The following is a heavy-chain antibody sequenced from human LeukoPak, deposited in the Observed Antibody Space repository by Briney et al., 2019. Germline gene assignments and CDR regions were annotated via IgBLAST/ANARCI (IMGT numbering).Heavy chain of an antibody. CDR1: GFIFSSYS. V-gene: IGHV3-48*01. J-gene: IGHJ4*02. Sequence: GGSLRLSCAASGFIFSSYSMNWVRQAPGKGLEWISFISSDSGTLYYADSVKGRFTISRDNSKNTVFLQMNSLRVEDTAVYYCARELSQIVWGGLDYGGQGTLVSVSS. CDR3: ARELSQIVWGGLDY. D-gene: IGHD2-21*01. CDR2: ISSDSGTL.